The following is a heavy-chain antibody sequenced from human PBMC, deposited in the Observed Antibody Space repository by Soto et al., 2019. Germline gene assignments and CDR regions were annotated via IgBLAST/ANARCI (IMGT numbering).Heavy chain of an antibody. V-gene: IGHV3-23*01. CDR2: ISDRGDTT. J-gene: IGHJ4*02. D-gene: IGHD1-1*01. CDR3: AKDKPGTTSFDY. Sequence: PGGSLRLSCAASGFTISSNAMYWVRQAPGKGLEWVSAISDRGDTTHYADSVKGRFTISRDTSKNTLYLQLNTLRGDDTAVYYCAKDKPGTTSFDYWGQGTLVPVYS. CDR1: GFTISSNA.